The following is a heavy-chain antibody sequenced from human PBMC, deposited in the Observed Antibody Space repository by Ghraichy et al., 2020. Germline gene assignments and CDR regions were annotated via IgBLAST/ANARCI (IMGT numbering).Heavy chain of an antibody. CDR1: GGSISSSSYY. CDR2: IYYSGST. V-gene: IGHV4-39*01. D-gene: IGHD3-9*01. Sequence: SETLSLTCTVSGGSISSSSYYWGWIRQPPGKGLEWIGSIYYSGSTYYNPSLKSRVTISVDTSKNQFSLKLSSVTAADTAVYYCARLDLRNFDWLPTGWFDPWGQGTLVTVSS. J-gene: IGHJ5*02. CDR3: ARLDLRNFDWLPTGWFDP.